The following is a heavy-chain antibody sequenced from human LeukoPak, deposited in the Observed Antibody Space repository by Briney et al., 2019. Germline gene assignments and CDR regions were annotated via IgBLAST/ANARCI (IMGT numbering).Heavy chain of an antibody. CDR1: GGSINGYY. Sequence: SETLSLTCTVSGGSINGYYWSWIRQPPGKGLEWIGYIYYSGSTNYNPSLKSRVTISVDTSKNQFSPNLSSVTAADTAVYYCARLHFAAAEEFDPWGQGTLVTVSS. D-gene: IGHD6-13*01. CDR3: ARLHFAAAEEFDP. J-gene: IGHJ5*02. CDR2: IYYSGST. V-gene: IGHV4-59*08.